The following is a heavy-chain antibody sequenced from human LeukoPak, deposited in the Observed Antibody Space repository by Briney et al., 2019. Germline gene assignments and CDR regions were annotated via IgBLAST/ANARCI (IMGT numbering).Heavy chain of an antibody. CDR3: ARGVSRSSVEPYYYYMDV. D-gene: IGHD2-2*01. Sequence: SETLSLTCSVSGDSISSRTYYWTWIRQHPEKGLEWIGYIWSSGSTNYNPSLKSRVTISVDTSKNQFSLKLSSVTAADTAVYYCARGVSRSSVEPYYYYMDVWGKGTTVTVSS. V-gene: IGHV4-61*01. CDR1: GDSISSRTYY. CDR2: IWSSGST. J-gene: IGHJ6*03.